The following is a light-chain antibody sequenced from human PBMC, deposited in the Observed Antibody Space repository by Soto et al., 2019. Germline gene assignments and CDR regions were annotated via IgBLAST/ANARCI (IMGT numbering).Light chain of an antibody. CDR1: SSDVGYYNY. CDR3: SSYTSSSTYV. J-gene: IGLJ1*01. CDR2: DVS. V-gene: IGLV2-14*01. Sequence: QSALTQPASVSGSRGQSITISCTGTSSDVGYYNYVSWYQQHPGKAPKLMIYDVSNRPSGVSNRFSGSKSGNTASLTISGLQAEDEADYHCSSYTSSSTYVFGSGTKLTVL.